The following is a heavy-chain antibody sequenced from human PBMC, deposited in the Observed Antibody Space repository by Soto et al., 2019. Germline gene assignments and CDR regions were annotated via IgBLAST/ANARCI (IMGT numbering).Heavy chain of an antibody. CDR1: GYTFTGYY. Sequence: GASVKVSCKASGYTFTGYYMHWVRQAPGQGLEWMGWINPNSGGTNYAQKFQGWVTMTRDTSISTAYMELSRLRSDDTAVYYCARSRRGDYYYYYMDVWGKGTTVTVSS. V-gene: IGHV1-2*04. CDR2: INPNSGGT. J-gene: IGHJ6*03. D-gene: IGHD3-16*01. CDR3: ARSRRGDYYYYYMDV.